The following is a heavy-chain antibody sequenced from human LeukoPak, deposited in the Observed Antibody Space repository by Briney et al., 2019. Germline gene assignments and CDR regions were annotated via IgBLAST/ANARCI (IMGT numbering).Heavy chain of an antibody. CDR1: GFTFSTYA. V-gene: IGHV3-23*01. CDR2: IGSRT. Sequence: GGSLRLACAASGFTFSTYAMNWVCQAPEKGLEWVSAIGSRTYYADSVRGRFTISRDNSKNTLYLQMNSLRAGDTVIYYCAKASTGLKPIDSWGQGSLVTVSS. J-gene: IGHJ5*01. CDR3: AKASTGLKPIDS. D-gene: IGHD1-14*01.